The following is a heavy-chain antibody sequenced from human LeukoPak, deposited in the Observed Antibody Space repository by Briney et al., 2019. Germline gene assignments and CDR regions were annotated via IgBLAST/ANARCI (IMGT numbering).Heavy chain of an antibody. D-gene: IGHD3-16*02. Sequence: ASVKVSCKASGYTFTSYYMHWVRQAPGQGLEWMGIINPSGDNYAQKFQGRVTMTEDTSTDTAYMELSSLRSEDTAVYYCAKGLSQSYYFDYWGQGTLVTVSS. V-gene: IGHV1-46*01. J-gene: IGHJ4*02. CDR1: GYTFTSYY. CDR3: AKGLSQSYYFDY. CDR2: INPSGD.